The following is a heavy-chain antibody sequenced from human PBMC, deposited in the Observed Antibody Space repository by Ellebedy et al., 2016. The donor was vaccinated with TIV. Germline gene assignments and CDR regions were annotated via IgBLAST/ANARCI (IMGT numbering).Heavy chain of an antibody. V-gene: IGHV3-33*01. CDR3: ARDQGSGGGAFDY. CDR2: IWYDGSNK. Sequence: GESLKISCAASGFTFSSYGMHWVRQARGKGLEWGAVIWYDGSNKYYADSVKGRFTISRDNSKNTLYLQMNSLRAEDTAVYYCARDQGSGGGAFDYWGQGTLVTVSS. J-gene: IGHJ4*02. D-gene: IGHD6-19*01. CDR1: GFTFSSYG.